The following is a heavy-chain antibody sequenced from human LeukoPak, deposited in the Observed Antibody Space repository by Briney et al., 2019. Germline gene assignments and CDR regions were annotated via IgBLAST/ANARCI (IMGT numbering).Heavy chain of an antibody. J-gene: IGHJ4*02. CDR3: GRRPDSSGYYPDY. D-gene: IGHD3-22*01. CDR1: GFIFSSYS. Sequence: TGGSLRLSCAASGFIFSSYSMNWVRQAPGKGLEWVSYISSSSSTIYYADSVKGRFTISRDNAKSSLYLQMNSLRAEDTAVYYCGRRPDSSGYYPDYWGQGTLVTVSS. V-gene: IGHV3-48*01. CDR2: ISSSSSTI.